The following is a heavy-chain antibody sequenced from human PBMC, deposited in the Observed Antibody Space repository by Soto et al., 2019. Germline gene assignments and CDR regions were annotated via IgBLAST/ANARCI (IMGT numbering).Heavy chain of an antibody. CDR3: AIERSGYFDY. Sequence: HVQLGQSGAEVKKPGASVKVSCKASGYTFTSYDINWGRQATGQGREWMGWMNPNSGNTGYAEKFQGRVTMTRNTSISTAYMALSSLRSEDTAVYDCAIERSGYFDYWGQGTLVPVSS. D-gene: IGHD2-15*01. CDR2: MNPNSGNT. J-gene: IGHJ4*02. V-gene: IGHV1-8*01. CDR1: GYTFTSYD.